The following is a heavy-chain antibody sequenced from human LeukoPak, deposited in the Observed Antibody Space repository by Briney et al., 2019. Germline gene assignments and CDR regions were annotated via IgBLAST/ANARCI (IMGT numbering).Heavy chain of an antibody. J-gene: IGHJ4*02. Sequence: PGGSLRLSCAASGINFRASGMHWVRQAPGMGLEWVTFIQTDGSDKKYAASVAGRFTISRDNSKNTVYLHRNSLRPDDTALYYCAREGGTVVVGRFDYWGQGTLVTVSS. CDR2: IQTDGSDK. CDR3: AREGGTVVVGRFDY. V-gene: IGHV3-30*02. D-gene: IGHD2-2*01. CDR1: GINFRASG.